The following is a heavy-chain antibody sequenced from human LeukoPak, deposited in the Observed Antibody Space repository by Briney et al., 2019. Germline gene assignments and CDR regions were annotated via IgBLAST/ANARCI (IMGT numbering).Heavy chain of an antibody. D-gene: IGHD4-17*01. V-gene: IGHV3-66*01. J-gene: IGHJ4*02. Sequence: GGSLRLSCPASGLTVSSNYMSWVRQAPGKGLEWVSVIYSGGSTYYADSVKGRFTISRDNSKNTLYLQMNSLTAEDAAVYYCARMTTEPDYWGQGTLVTVSS. CDR2: IYSGGST. CDR1: GLTVSSNY. CDR3: ARMTTEPDY.